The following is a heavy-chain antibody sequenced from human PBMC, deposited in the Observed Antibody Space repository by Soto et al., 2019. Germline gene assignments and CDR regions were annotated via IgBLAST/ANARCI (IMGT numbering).Heavy chain of an antibody. CDR2: ISWNSGSI. D-gene: IGHD2-2*01. Sequence: GGSLSLSCAASGFTFDDYAMHWVRQAPGKGLEGVSGISWNSGSIGYADSVQGRFTISRDNAKNSLYLQMKSLRAEDTALYYCARGGEYPLPSGDSWLDPWGQGTLVTVYS. CDR1: GFTFDDYA. CDR3: ARGGEYPLPSGDSWLDP. J-gene: IGHJ5*02. V-gene: IGHV3-9*01.